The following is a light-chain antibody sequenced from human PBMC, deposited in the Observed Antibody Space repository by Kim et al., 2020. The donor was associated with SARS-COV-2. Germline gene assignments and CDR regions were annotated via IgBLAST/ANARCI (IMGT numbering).Light chain of an antibody. Sequence: RATINCKSSQGVLDSSNSENYLAWYQQKPGQSPKLLMYWASTRESGVPDRFSGSGSGTDFTLTITSLQAEDVAVYYCQQYYRVPFSIGQGTKLEI. CDR2: WAS. J-gene: IGKJ2*03. V-gene: IGKV4-1*01. CDR3: QQYYRVPFS. CDR1: QGVLDSSNSENY.